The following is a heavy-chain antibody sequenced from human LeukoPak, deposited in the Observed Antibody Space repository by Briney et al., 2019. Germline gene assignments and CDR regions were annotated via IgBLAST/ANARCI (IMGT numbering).Heavy chain of an antibody. CDR1: GGSFSGYY. CDR3: ARERREQLLPPYTRSLTYFDY. D-gene: IGHD2-15*01. J-gene: IGHJ4*02. V-gene: IGHV4-34*01. CDR2: INHSGST. Sequence: SETLFLTCAVYGGSFSGYYWSWIRQPPGKGLEWIGEINHSGSTNYNPSLKSRVTISVDTSKNQFSLKLSSVTAADTAVYYCARERREQLLPPYTRSLTYFDYWGQGTLVTVSS.